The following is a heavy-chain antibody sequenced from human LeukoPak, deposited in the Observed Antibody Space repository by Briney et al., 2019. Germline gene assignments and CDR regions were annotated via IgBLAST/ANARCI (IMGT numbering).Heavy chain of an antibody. D-gene: IGHD1-26*01. J-gene: IGHJ3*02. Sequence: PGGSLRLSCAASGFIFSSYAMSWVRQAPGKGLEWVSTISGSGGSTYYADSVKGRFTISRDNSKNTLYLQMNSLRAEDTAVYYCASPGLEPLGGIRDAFDIWGQGTMVTVSS. V-gene: IGHV3-23*01. CDR1: GFIFSSYA. CDR3: ASPGLEPLGGIRDAFDI. CDR2: ISGSGGST.